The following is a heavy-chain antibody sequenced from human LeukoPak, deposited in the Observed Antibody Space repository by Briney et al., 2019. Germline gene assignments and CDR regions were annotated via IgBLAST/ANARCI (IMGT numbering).Heavy chain of an antibody. Sequence: PSETLSLTCAVYGGSFSGYYWSWIRQPPGKGLEWIGEINHSGSTNYNPSLKSRVTISVDTSKNQFSLKLSSVTAADTAVYYCARYGDYGDYDIHWFDPWGQATLVTVSS. CDR1: GGSFSGYY. V-gene: IGHV4-34*01. CDR3: ARYGDYGDYDIHWFDP. CDR2: INHSGST. D-gene: IGHD4-17*01. J-gene: IGHJ5*02.